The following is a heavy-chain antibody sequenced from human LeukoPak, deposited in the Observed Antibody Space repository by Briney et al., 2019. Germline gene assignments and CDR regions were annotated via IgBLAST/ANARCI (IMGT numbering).Heavy chain of an antibody. V-gene: IGHV3-21*01. Sequence: AGGSLRLSCAASGFTFSSYSMNWVRQAPGKGLEWVSSISSSSSYIYYADSVKGRFTISRDNAKNSLYLQMNSLRAEDTAVYYCARAGIGYSYGYFSLGYFDYWGQGTLVTVSS. CDR2: ISSSSSYI. CDR3: ARAGIGYSYGYFSLGYFDY. CDR1: GFTFSSYS. D-gene: IGHD5-18*01. J-gene: IGHJ4*02.